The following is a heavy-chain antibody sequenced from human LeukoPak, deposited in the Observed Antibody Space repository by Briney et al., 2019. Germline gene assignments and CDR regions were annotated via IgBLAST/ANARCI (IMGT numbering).Heavy chain of an antibody. V-gene: IGHV5-51*01. J-gene: IGHJ1*01. CDR2: IYPSDSDT. Sequence: GESPKISCKASGNNFATSWIGWVRQMPGKGLEWMGIIYPSDSDTRYNPSFEGLVTISVDKSISTAYLHWSSLQASDTAIYFCTSRGGWQSPPPNFQYWGQGTLVTVSS. CDR1: GNNFATSW. D-gene: IGHD1-14*01. CDR3: TSRGGWQSPPPNFQY.